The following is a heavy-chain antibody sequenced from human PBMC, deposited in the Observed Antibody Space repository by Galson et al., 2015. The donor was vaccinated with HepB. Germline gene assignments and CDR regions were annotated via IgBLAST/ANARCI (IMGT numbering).Heavy chain of an antibody. Sequence: SLRLSCAASGFTFRSYAIYWVRQAPGKGLEWVSTISGSGGNTYYADSVKGRFTISRDNSKNTLYLQMNSLRADDTVVYYCAKRSNGGLIIFFDYWGQGTLVTVSS. CDR2: ISGSGGNT. V-gene: IGHV3-23*01. CDR3: AKRSNGGLIIFFDY. D-gene: IGHD3-10*01. J-gene: IGHJ4*02. CDR1: GFTFRSYA.